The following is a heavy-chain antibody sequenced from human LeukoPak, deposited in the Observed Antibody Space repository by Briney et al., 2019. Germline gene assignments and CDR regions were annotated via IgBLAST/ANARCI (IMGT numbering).Heavy chain of an antibody. Sequence: PGGSLRLSCAASGFTFSSCSMNWVRQAPGKGLEWVSSISSSSSYIYYADSVKGRFTISRDNAKNSLYHCASSLGTLTYYDFWSGYGYYYYGMDVWGQGTTVTVSS. CDR1: GFTFSSCS. J-gene: IGHJ6*02. V-gene: IGHV3-21*01. D-gene: IGHD3-3*01. CDR3: GYGYYYYGMDV. CDR2: ISSSSSYI.